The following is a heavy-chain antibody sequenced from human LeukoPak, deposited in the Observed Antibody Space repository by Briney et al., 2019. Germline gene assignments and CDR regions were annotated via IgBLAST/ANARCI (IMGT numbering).Heavy chain of an antibody. Sequence: PSDTLSLTCGVSGYSISSSHWWGWIRQPPGKGLEWIGYIYYSGSTNYNPSLKSRVTISVDTSKNQFSLKLSSVTAADTAVYYCATIGMEVWGQGTLVTVSS. J-gene: IGHJ4*02. CDR2: IYYSGST. V-gene: IGHV4-28*01. D-gene: IGHD1-14*01. CDR1: GYSISSSHW. CDR3: ATIGMEV.